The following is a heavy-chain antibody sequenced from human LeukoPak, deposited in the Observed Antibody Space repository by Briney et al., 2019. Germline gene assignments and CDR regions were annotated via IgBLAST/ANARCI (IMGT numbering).Heavy chain of an antibody. V-gene: IGHV4-59*08. CDR1: GGSISSYY. Sequence: SETLSLTCTVSGGSISSYYWSWIRQPPGNGLEWIGYIYYSGSTNYNPSLKSRVTISVDTSKNQFSLKLRSVTAADTAVYYCARRVANEVRAYYYDSRGPKVPFDAFDIWGQGTMVTVSS. CDR2: IYYSGST. J-gene: IGHJ3*02. CDR3: ARRVANEVRAYYYDSRGPKVPFDAFDI. D-gene: IGHD3-22*01.